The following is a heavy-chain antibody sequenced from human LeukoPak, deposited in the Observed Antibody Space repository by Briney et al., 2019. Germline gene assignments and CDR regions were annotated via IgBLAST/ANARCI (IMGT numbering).Heavy chain of an antibody. CDR1: GGSMGSSGYY. Sequence: PSETLSLTCAVSGGSMGSSGYYWGWSRQPPGKGLEWIGYIYYSGSTRYNPSLKSRVTISVDTSKNQFSLKLSSVTAADTAVYYCARVGILRFPSNWFDPWGQGTLVTVSS. J-gene: IGHJ5*02. CDR2: IYYSGST. CDR3: ARVGILRFPSNWFDP. V-gene: IGHV4-61*08. D-gene: IGHD3-3*01.